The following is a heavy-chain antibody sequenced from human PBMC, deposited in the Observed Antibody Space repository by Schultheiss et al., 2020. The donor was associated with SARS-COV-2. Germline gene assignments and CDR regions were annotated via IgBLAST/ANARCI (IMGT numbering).Heavy chain of an antibody. V-gene: IGHV1-2*04. CDR1: GYTFTGYY. J-gene: IGHJ6*02. CDR2: INPNSGGT. D-gene: IGHD6-13*01. CDR3: ARAAAGMGYYYYYGMDV. Sequence: GESLKISCKASGYTFTGYYMHWVRQAPGQGLEWMGWINPNSGGTNYAQKFQGWVTMTRDTSISTAYMELSRLRSDDTAVYYCARAAAGMGYYYYYGMDVWGQGTTVTVSS.